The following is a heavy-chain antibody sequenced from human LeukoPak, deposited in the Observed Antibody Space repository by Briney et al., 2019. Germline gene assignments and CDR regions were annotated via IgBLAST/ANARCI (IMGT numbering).Heavy chain of an antibody. Sequence: GGSLRLSCAASGFTFSSYNMNWVRQAPGKGLEWVSSITSGSSYIYYADSVKGRFTISRDNTENSLYLQMDSLRAEDTAVYYCATDKISGSGSIDYWGQGTLVTVSS. CDR1: GFTFSSYN. CDR3: ATDKISGSGSIDY. D-gene: IGHD3-10*01. V-gene: IGHV3-21*01. CDR2: ITSGSSYI. J-gene: IGHJ4*02.